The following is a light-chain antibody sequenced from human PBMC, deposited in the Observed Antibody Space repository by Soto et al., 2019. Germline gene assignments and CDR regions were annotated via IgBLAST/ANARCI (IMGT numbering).Light chain of an antibody. Sequence: DIQMTQSPSTLSASVGDRVTITCRASQSINDWLAWYQQKPGKAPKILISDASTLEPGVPSMFSGSGSGTEFTLTISSLQPDDFATYYCQQYKSYSAFGQGTKLEIK. J-gene: IGKJ2*01. CDR3: QQYKSYSA. V-gene: IGKV1-5*01. CDR1: QSINDW. CDR2: DAS.